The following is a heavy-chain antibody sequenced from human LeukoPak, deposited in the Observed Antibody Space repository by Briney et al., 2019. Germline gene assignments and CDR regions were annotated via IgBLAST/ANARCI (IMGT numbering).Heavy chain of an antibody. V-gene: IGHV1-2*02. CDR3: ARDGYKEEEPDY. D-gene: IGHD5-24*01. CDR1: GYTFTGYY. CDR2: INPNSGGT. J-gene: IGHJ4*02. Sequence: ASVKVSCKASGYTFTGYYMHWVRQSPGQGLEWMGWINPNSGGTNYAQKFQGRVTMTRDTSISTAYMELSRLRSDDTAVYYCARDGYKEEEPDYWGQGTLVTVSS.